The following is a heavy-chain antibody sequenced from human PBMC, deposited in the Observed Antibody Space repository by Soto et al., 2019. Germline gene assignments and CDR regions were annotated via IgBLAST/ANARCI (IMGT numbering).Heavy chain of an antibody. Sequence: SETLSLTCALSGWTISPYYWTWIRQPPGKGLEWIGYIFSSGNTNYNPSLKSRVTISVDTSKYQFSLKLSSVTAADTAVYYCAREYSYGSASYRGMDVWGQGTTVTVSS. J-gene: IGHJ6*02. CDR3: AREYSYGSASYRGMDV. V-gene: IGHV4-59*01. CDR1: GWTISPYY. D-gene: IGHD3-10*01. CDR2: IFSSGNT.